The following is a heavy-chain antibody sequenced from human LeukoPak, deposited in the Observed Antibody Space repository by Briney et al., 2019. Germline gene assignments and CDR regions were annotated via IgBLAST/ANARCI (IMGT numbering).Heavy chain of an antibody. Sequence: SETLSLTCTVSGGSISSYYWSWIRQPPGKGLEWIGYIYYSGSTNYNPSLKSRVTISVDTSKNQFSLKLSSVTAADTAVYYCARRIAAAGSSAKSYDMDVWGQGTTVTVSS. J-gene: IGHJ6*02. CDR2: IYYSGST. D-gene: IGHD6-13*01. V-gene: IGHV4-59*08. CDR3: ARRIAAAGSSAKSYDMDV. CDR1: GGSISSYY.